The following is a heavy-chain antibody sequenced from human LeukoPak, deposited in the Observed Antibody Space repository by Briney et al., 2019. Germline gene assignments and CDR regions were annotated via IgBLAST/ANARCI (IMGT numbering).Heavy chain of an antibody. CDR1: GYTFTSYD. CDR3: ARISVPRPFDY. J-gene: IGHJ4*02. V-gene: IGHV1-8*03. Sequence: ASVKVSCKASGYTFTSYDINWVRQATGQGLEWMGWMNPNSGNTGYAQKFQGRVTITRNTSISTAYMELSSLRSEDTAVYYCARISVPRPFDYWGQGTLVTVSS. CDR2: MNPNSGNT.